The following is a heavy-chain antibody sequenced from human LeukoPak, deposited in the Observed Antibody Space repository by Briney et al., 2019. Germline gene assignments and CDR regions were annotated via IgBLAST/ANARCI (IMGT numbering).Heavy chain of an antibody. V-gene: IGHV1-24*01. Sequence: GASLKVSSKVSGYTPTELSMHSGRQAPGKGLEWMGVFDHEDGETIYAQKYQGRVTMTEDTSTDTAYMELSSLRSGDTTVYYCATVFPYGGNPYYWGQGTLVTVSS. J-gene: IGHJ4*02. CDR2: FDHEDGET. CDR3: ATVFPYGGNPYY. CDR1: GYTPTELS. D-gene: IGHD4-23*01.